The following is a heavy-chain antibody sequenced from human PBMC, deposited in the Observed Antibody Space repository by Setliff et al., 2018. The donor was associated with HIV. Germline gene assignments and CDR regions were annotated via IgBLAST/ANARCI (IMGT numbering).Heavy chain of an antibody. CDR3: TRGMRPMVKRVPFDY. D-gene: IGHD2-15*01. V-gene: IGHV3-49*03. CDR2: IRSRPFGGTT. J-gene: IGHJ4*02. Sequence: SCKVSGYTLTELSMHWFRQAPGKGLEWVGFIRSRPFGGTTEYAASVKGRFTISRDDSKSIAYLQMNSLKSADAAVYYCTRGMRPMVKRVPFDYWGQGTLVTVSS. CDR1: GYTLTELS.